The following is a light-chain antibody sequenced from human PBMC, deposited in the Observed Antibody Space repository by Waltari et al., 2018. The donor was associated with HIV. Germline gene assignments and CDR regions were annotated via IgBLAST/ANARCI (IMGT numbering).Light chain of an antibody. J-gene: IGLJ2*01. CDR3: QAWDSSTGV. CDR2: QDS. CDR1: KLGDKY. Sequence: SYEVTQPPSVSVSPGQTASITCSGDKLGDKYACWYQQRPGQSPVLVIYQDSKRPSAIPERFSGTNSGNTATLTISGTQAMDEADYYCQAWDSSTGVFGGGTKLTVL. V-gene: IGLV3-1*01.